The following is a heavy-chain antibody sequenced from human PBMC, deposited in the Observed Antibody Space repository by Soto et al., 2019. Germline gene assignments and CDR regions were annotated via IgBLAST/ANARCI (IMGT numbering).Heavy chain of an antibody. J-gene: IGHJ4*02. CDR2: IWYDGTNK. CDR1: GFTFSDYG. D-gene: IGHD1-1*01. Sequence: QVQLVESGGDVVQPGRSLRLSCAASGFTFSDYGMHWVRQAPGKGLEWVAVIWYDGTNKYYADSVKGRFTISRDNSKNTLSLQMNSLRAEDTAVYYCARDWKDKDYWGQGTLVTVSS. CDR3: ARDWKDKDY. V-gene: IGHV3-33*01.